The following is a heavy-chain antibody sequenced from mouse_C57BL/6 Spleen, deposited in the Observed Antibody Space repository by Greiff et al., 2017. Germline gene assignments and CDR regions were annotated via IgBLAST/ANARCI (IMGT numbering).Heavy chain of an antibody. CDR1: GFTFSDYY. CDR2: INYDGSST. CDR3: AREDYAMDD. J-gene: IGHJ4*01. Sequence: EVQRVESEGGLVQPGSSMKLSCTASGFTFSDYYMAWVRQVPEKGLEWVANINYDGSSTYYLDSLKSRFIISGDNAKNILYLQMSSLKSEDTATYYCAREDYAMDDWGQGTSVTVSS. V-gene: IGHV5-16*01.